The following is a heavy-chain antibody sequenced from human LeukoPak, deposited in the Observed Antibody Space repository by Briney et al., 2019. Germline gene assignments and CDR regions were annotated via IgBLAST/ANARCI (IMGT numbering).Heavy chain of an antibody. CDR1: GGSISSSNW. D-gene: IGHD3-10*01. J-gene: IGHJ6*04. CDR3: AREVVTMVRGGGNYYYYGRDV. Sequence: SGTLSLTCAVSGGSISSSNWWSWVRQPPGKGLEWIGEIYHSGSTNYNPSLKSRVTISVDKSKNQFSLKLSSVTAADTAVYYCAREVVTMVRGGGNYYYYGRDVWGKGTTVTVSS. CDR2: IYHSGST. V-gene: IGHV4-4*02.